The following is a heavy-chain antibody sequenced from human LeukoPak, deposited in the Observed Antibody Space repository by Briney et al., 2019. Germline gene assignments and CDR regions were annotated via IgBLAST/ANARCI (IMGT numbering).Heavy chain of an antibody. J-gene: IGHJ6*03. CDR3: ARGISIRFHMDV. V-gene: IGHV1-18*01. Sequence: ASVKVSCKASGYTFTNYAITWVRQAPGQGLEWMGGISVYNGNTNYAQKFQGRVTMTTDTSTSSAYMELRSLRSDDTAVYYCARGISIRFHMDVWGKGTTVTIS. D-gene: IGHD3-10*01. CDR1: GYTFTNYA. CDR2: ISVYNGNT.